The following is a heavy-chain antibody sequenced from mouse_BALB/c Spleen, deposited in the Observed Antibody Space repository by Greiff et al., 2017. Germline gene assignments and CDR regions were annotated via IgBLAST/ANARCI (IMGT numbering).Heavy chain of an antibody. CDR3: GRHWRSGYALDY. Sequence: EVKVVESGGGLVQPGGSLKLSCAASGFNFSSYNMSWVRQTPEKRLEWVAYISNGGGSTYYPDTVKGRFTISRDNAKNTLYLQMSSLKSEDTAMYYCGRHWRSGYALDYWGQGTSVTVSS. J-gene: IGHJ4*01. CDR1: GFNFSSYN. D-gene: IGHD3-1*01. V-gene: IGHV5-12-2*01. CDR2: ISNGGGST.